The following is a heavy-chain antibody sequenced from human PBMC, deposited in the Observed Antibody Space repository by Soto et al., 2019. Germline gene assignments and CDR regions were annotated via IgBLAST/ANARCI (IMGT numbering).Heavy chain of an antibody. CDR1: GGSISSGDYY. V-gene: IGHV4-31*03. CDR3: ARWWSGSRQGFDP. CDR2: IYYSGST. D-gene: IGHD3-3*01. Sequence: QVQLQESGPGLVKPSQTLSLTCTVSGGSISSGDYYWSWIRQHPGKGLEWIGYIYYSGSTYYNPSLQSRVTISVDTSKNQLSLTLSSVTAADTAVYYCARWWSGSRQGFDPWGQGTLVTVSS. J-gene: IGHJ5*02.